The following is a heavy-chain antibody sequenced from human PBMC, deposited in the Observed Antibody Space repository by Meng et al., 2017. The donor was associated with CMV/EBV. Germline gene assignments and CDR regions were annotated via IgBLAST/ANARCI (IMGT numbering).Heavy chain of an antibody. Sequence: GESLKISCAASGFTFSSYGMHWVRQAPGKGLEWVAFIRYDGDNRYYADSVKGRFTISRDNSKNTLYLQMNSLRAEDTAVYYCAKDYKYQPYYFDYWGQGTLVTVSS. CDR1: GFTFSSYG. D-gene: IGHD2-2*01. J-gene: IGHJ4*02. CDR2: IRYDGDNR. CDR3: AKDYKYQPYYFDY. V-gene: IGHV3-30*02.